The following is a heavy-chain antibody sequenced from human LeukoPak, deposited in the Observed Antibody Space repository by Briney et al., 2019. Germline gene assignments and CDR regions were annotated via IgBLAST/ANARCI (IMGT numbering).Heavy chain of an antibody. CDR1: GGSISSSSYY. CDR3: ARVLITIGPYYYYGMDV. J-gene: IGHJ6*04. D-gene: IGHD3-10*01. Sequence: SETLSLTCTVSGGSISSSSYYWGWIRQPPGKGLEWIGSIYYSGSTYYNPSLKSRVTISVDTSKNQFSLKLSSVTAADTAVYYCARVLITIGPYYYYGMDVWGKGTTVTVSS. CDR2: IYYSGST. V-gene: IGHV4-39*07.